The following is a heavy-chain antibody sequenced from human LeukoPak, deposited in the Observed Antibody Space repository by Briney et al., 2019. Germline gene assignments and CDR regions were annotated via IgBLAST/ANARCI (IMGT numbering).Heavy chain of an antibody. Sequence: GESLKISCKGSGYSFTTYYIAWVRQMPGKGLEWMGMIYPGDSDTRYSPSFQGQVTISADKSISTAYLQWSSLKASDTAMYYCASRSGYTDPFDYWGQGTLVTVSS. CDR3: ASRSGYTDPFDY. CDR2: IYPGDSDT. D-gene: IGHD5-12*01. CDR1: GYSFTTYY. J-gene: IGHJ4*02. V-gene: IGHV5-51*01.